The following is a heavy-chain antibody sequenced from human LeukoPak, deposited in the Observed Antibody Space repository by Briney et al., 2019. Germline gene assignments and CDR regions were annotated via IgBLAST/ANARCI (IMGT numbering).Heavy chain of an antibody. CDR2: IYTSGST. J-gene: IGHJ4*02. D-gene: IGHD2-2*01. CDR3: ARDLSYCSSTRCYAPYYFDY. CDR1: GGSVGSYY. Sequence: PSETLSLTCSVSGGSVGSYYWSWIRQPAGKGLEWIGRIYTSGSTNYNPSLRSRAAISVDKSKSQFSLKLTSVTAADTAVYYCARDLSYCSSTRCYAPYYFDYWGQGTLVTVSS. V-gene: IGHV4-4*07.